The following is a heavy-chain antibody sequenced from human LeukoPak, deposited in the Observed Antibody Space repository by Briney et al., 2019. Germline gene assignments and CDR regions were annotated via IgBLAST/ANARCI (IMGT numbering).Heavy chain of an antibody. Sequence: SETLSLTCTVSGGSISSYYWSWIRQPPGKGLEWIGYIYYSGSTNYNPSLKSRVTISVDTSKNQFSLNLSSVTAADTAVYYRARDLLSTAGYFDYWGQGTQVTVSS. J-gene: IGHJ4*02. CDR2: IYYSGST. CDR3: ARDLLSTAGYFDY. D-gene: IGHD6-19*01. CDR1: GGSISSYY. V-gene: IGHV4-59*01.